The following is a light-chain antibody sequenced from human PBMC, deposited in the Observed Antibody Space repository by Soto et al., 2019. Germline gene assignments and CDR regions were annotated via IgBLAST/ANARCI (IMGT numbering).Light chain of an antibody. CDR3: QQYNSYPLT. J-gene: IGKJ4*01. CDR2: EAA. Sequence: DIQMTQSPSTLSASVGDTVTISCRASQNIYKWLAWYQQKPQKAPKVLIFEAAGLESGVSSRFRGSGSGTDFTLTISSRRPDDLATYYLQQYNSYPLTLGGGTKVEL. V-gene: IGKV1-5*01. CDR1: QNIYKW.